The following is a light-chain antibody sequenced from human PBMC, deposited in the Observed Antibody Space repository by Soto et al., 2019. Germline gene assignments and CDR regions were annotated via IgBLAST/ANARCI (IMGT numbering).Light chain of an antibody. CDR1: QSISSY. Sequence: DIQMTQSPSSLSASVGDRVTITCRASQSISSYLNWYQQKPGKAPKLLIYAASSLQSGVPSRFSGIGSGTDFTLTISSLQPEDFATYYGQQSSSPLFTFGPGTKVDIK. J-gene: IGKJ3*01. CDR3: QQSSSPLFT. CDR2: AAS. V-gene: IGKV1-39*01.